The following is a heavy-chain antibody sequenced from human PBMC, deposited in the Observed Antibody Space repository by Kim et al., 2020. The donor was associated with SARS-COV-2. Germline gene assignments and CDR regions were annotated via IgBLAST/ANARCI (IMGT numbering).Heavy chain of an antibody. J-gene: IGHJ4*02. Sequence: SETLSLTCTVSGGSISSSSYYWVWIRQPPGKGLDWIGSIYYSGSTYYNPSLKSRVTISVDTSKNQFSLKLSSVTAADTAVYYCAQIAATPGDWGQGTLVTVSS. CDR1: GGSISSSSYY. V-gene: IGHV4-39*01. D-gene: IGHD6-13*01. CDR3: AQIAATPGD. CDR2: IYYSGST.